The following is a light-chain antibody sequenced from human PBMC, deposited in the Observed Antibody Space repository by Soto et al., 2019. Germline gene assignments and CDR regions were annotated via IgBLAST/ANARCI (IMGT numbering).Light chain of an antibody. J-gene: IGLJ3*02. Sequence: QLVLTQSPSASGTPGQRVTISCSGSSSSFKTNSVQWFQQLPGTAPKLLIHNNNQRPSGVPDRFSGSKSGTSASLAISGLQSEDEGDYYCATWDASLGWVFGGGTKVTVL. CDR1: SSSFKTNS. V-gene: IGLV1-44*01. CDR2: NNN. CDR3: ATWDASLGWV.